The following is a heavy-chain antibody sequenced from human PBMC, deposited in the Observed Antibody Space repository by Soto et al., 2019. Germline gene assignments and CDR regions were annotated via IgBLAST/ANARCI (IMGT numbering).Heavy chain of an antibody. J-gene: IGHJ4*02. V-gene: IGHV4-34*01. CDR1: GGSFSGYY. CDR3: ARGGGNYYGSGSYYPWRYYFDY. D-gene: IGHD3-10*01. Sequence: SETLSLTCAVYGGSFSGYYWSWIRQPPGKGLEWIGEINHSGSTNYNPSLKSRVTISVDTSKNQFSLKLSSVTAADTAVYYCARGGGNYYGSGSYYPWRYYFDYWGQGTLVTVSS. CDR2: INHSGST.